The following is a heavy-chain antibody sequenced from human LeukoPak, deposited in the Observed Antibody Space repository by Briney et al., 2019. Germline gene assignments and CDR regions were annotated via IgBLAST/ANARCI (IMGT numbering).Heavy chain of an antibody. J-gene: IGHJ4*02. CDR3: AKTCSSTSCYFD. Sequence: GGSLRPSCAASGFTFSSYAMSWVRQAPGKGLEWVSAISGSGGSTYYADSVKGRFTISRDNSKNTLYLQMNSLRAEDTAVYYCAKTCSSTSCYFDWGQGTLVTVSS. CDR1: GFTFSSYA. D-gene: IGHD2-2*01. CDR2: ISGSGGST. V-gene: IGHV3-23*01.